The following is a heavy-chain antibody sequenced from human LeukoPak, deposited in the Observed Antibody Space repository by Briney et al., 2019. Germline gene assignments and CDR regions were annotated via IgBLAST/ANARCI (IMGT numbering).Heavy chain of an antibody. Sequence: HPGGSLRLSCAASGFTFNDYGMYWVRQAPGKGLEWVAFIRHDGSNKYYTDSVKGRFTISRDNSKNTLYLQKTSLRGEGTAVYYCAKGLGRFLEWLPFDYWGQGTLVTVSS. V-gene: IGHV3-30*02. J-gene: IGHJ4*02. D-gene: IGHD3-3*01. CDR3: AKGLGRFLEWLPFDY. CDR1: GFTFNDYG. CDR2: IRHDGSNK.